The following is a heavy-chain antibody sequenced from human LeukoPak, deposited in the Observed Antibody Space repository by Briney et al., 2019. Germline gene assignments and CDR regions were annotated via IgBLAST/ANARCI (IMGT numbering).Heavy chain of an antibody. J-gene: IGHJ4*02. CDR1: GFTFSDYS. CDR2: LSSISTYI. Sequence: GGSLRLSCAASGFTFSDYSMNWVRQAPGKGLEWVSSLSSISTYIIYADSVRGRFTVSRDNAKNSLFLQMHSLRADDTAVYYCARFETGPHATIDYWGQGTLVTVSS. CDR3: ARFETGPHATIDY. D-gene: IGHD7-27*01. V-gene: IGHV3-21*06.